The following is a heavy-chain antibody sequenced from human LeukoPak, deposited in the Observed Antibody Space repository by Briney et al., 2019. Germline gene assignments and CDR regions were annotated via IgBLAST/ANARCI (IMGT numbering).Heavy chain of an antibody. D-gene: IGHD4-17*01. Sequence: GRSLRLSCAASGFTFSSYAMHWVRQAPGKGLEWVAVISYDGSNKYYADSVKGRFTISRDNSKNTLYLQMDSLRAEDTAVYYCAKAGNYGDYAYYFDYWGQGTLVTVSS. V-gene: IGHV3-30*04. CDR2: ISYDGSNK. CDR1: GFTFSSYA. J-gene: IGHJ4*02. CDR3: AKAGNYGDYAYYFDY.